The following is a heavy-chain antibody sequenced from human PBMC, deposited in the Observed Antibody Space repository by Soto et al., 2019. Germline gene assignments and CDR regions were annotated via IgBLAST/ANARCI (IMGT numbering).Heavy chain of an antibody. Sequence: EVQLLESGGGLVQPGGSLRLSCAASGFTFSSYAMSWVRQAPGKGLEWVSAISGSGDSTYYADSVKGRFTISRDNSKNTLYLQMNSLRAEATAVYYCAKFQRARIAAPWLRAFHIWGQGTMVTVSS. CDR1: GFTFSSYA. D-gene: IGHD6-6*01. J-gene: IGHJ3*02. CDR2: ISGSGDST. V-gene: IGHV3-23*01. CDR3: AKFQRARIAAPWLRAFHI.